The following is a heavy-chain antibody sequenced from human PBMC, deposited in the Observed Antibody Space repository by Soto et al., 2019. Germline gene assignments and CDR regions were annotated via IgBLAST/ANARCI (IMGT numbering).Heavy chain of an antibody. D-gene: IGHD6-6*01. Sequence: GGSLRLSCAASGFTFSSYGMHWVRQAPGKGLVWVSHINSDGSMKNYADSVKGRFTISRDNAKNTLYLQMNSLRGEDTAVYYCLYSMSSIWYFDVWGRGTLVTVSS. CDR3: LYSMSSIWYFDV. CDR1: GFTFSSYG. V-gene: IGHV3-74*01. CDR2: INSDGSMK. J-gene: IGHJ2*01.